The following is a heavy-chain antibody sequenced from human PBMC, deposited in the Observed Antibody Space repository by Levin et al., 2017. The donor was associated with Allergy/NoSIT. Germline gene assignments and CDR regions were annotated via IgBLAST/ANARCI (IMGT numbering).Heavy chain of an antibody. CDR1: GFSFSSYA. Sequence: QPGGSLRLSCAASGFSFSSYAMHWVRQAPGKGLEWVAVISYDGTTKYYTDSVKGRFTISRDNSKNTLYLQMNNLRAEDTAAFYCAKRRVPQQVHDAFDMWGQGTMVIVSS. V-gene: IGHV3-30-3*01. CDR2: ISYDGTTK. CDR3: AKRRVPQQVHDAFDM. D-gene: IGHD6-13*01. J-gene: IGHJ3*02.